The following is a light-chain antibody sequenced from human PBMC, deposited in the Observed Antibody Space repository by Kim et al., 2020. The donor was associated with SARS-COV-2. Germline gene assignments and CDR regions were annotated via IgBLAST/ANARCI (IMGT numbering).Light chain of an antibody. CDR2: RNN. J-gene: IGLJ3*02. Sequence: GQRVTISCSGTSSNSGSNYVYWYQQLPGTAPKVLIYRNNQRPSGVPDRFTGSKSGTSASLAISGLRSEDETDYYCAAWDDSLSYWVFGGGTQLTVL. CDR3: AAWDDSLSYWV. CDR1: SSNSGSNY. V-gene: IGLV1-47*01.